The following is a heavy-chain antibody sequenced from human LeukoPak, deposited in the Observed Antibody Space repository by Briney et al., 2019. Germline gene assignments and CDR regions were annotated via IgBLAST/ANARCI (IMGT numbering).Heavy chain of an antibody. D-gene: IGHD5-18*01. J-gene: IGHJ4*02. V-gene: IGHV4-34*01. CDR2: INHSGST. Sequence: SETLSLTCAVSGGSFSGYYWSWIRQPPGKGLEWIGEINHSGSTNYNPSLKSRVTISVDTSKNQFSLKLSSVTAADTAVYYCARVVRGYSYGSWYFDYWGRGTLVTVSS. CDR1: GGSFSGYY. CDR3: ARVVRGYSYGSWYFDY.